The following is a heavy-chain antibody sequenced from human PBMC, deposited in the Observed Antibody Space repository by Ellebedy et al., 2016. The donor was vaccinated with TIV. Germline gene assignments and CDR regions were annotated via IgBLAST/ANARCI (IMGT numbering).Heavy chain of an antibody. V-gene: IGHV3-48*02. CDR1: GFTFSSYS. CDR3: ARGRSSGRTAFDV. CDR2: ISSGGSTI. D-gene: IGHD3-10*01. Sequence: GESLKISXAASGFTFSSYSMNWVRQAPGKGLEWVSYISSGGSTIYYADSVKGRFTISRDNARDSLYLQMISLRDEDTAVYYCARGRSSGRTAFDVWGQGTMDPVSS. J-gene: IGHJ3*01.